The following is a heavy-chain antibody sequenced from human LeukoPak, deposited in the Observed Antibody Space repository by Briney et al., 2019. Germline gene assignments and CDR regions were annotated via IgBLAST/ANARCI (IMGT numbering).Heavy chain of an antibody. Sequence: SETLSLTCAVSGGSISSGGYSWSWIRQPPGKGLEWIGYIYHSGSTYYNPSLKSRVTISVDRSKNQFSLKLSSVAAADTAVYYCASSKYSSGWYFDYWGQGTLVTVSS. CDR2: IYHSGST. J-gene: IGHJ4*02. CDR3: ASSKYSSGWYFDY. V-gene: IGHV4-30-2*01. D-gene: IGHD6-19*01. CDR1: GGSISSGGYS.